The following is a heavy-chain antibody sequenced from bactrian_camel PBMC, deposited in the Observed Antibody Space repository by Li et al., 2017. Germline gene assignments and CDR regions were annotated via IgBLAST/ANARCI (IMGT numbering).Heavy chain of an antibody. V-gene: IGHV3S40*01. Sequence: VQLVESGGGLVQPGGSLRLSCAASGFTFKDYAMSWIRQRPGKELEWVACLNPYGEAQTYAPAVKGRFVIDRDNAKNTVYLQLNSLKTEDTAMYYCAKNRLPGGTFYNDYSTRGQGTQVTVS. CDR1: GFTFKDYA. CDR2: LNPYGEAQ. CDR3: AKNRLPGGTFYNDYST. D-gene: IGHD4*01. J-gene: IGHJ4*01.